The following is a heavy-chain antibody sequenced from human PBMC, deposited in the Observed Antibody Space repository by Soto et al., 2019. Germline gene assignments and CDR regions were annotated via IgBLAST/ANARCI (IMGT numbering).Heavy chain of an antibody. D-gene: IGHD6-13*01. CDR3: ARSRLVSLAAAGFDY. CDR1: GGSFSSYT. CDR2: IIPILGIA. Sequence: SVKVSCQASGGSFSSYTISWVRQAPGQGLEWMGRIIPILGIANYAQKFQGRVTITADKSTSTAYMELSSLRSKDTAVYYCARSRLVSLAAAGFDYWGQGTLVTVSS. J-gene: IGHJ4*02. V-gene: IGHV1-69*02.